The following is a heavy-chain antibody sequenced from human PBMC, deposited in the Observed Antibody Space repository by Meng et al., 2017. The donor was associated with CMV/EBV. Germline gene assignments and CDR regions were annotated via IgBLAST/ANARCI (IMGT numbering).Heavy chain of an antibody. CDR3: ARGHDFWSGYYTGPWFDP. CDR1: GGSISSSSYY. J-gene: IGHJ5*02. Sequence: ETLSLTCTVSGGSISSSSYYWGWIRQPPGKGLEWIGSIYYSGSTYYNPSLKSRVTISVDTSKNQFSLKLSSVTAADTAVYYCARGHDFWSGYYTGPWFDPWGQGTLVTVSS. V-gene: IGHV4-39*07. D-gene: IGHD3-3*01. CDR2: IYYSGST.